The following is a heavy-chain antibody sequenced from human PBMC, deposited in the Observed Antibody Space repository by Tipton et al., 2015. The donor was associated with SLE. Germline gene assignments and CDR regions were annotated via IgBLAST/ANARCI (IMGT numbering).Heavy chain of an antibody. J-gene: IGHJ3*02. V-gene: IGHV4-34*09. D-gene: IGHD4-11*01. Sequence: TLSLTCAVYGGSFSGYYWNWIRQPPGKGLECIGEINHSGSTNYNPSLKSRVTISVDTSKNQFSLKLSSVTAADTAVYYCARDYSKRAFDIWGQGTMVTVSS. CDR1: GGSFSGYY. CDR3: ARDYSKRAFDI. CDR2: INHSGST.